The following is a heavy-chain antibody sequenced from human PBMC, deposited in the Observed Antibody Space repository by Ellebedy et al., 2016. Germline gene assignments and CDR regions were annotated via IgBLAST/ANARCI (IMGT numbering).Heavy chain of an antibody. D-gene: IGHD6-19*01. J-gene: IGHJ4*02. Sequence: ASVKVSCKASGYTFTSYAMNWVRQAPGQGLEWLGWINTNTGNPTYAQGFTGRFVFSLDTSVSTAYLQISSLKAEDTAVYYCARGPALHYSLAVAGDSYFDYWGQGTLVTVSS. CDR2: INTNTGNP. V-gene: IGHV7-4-1*02. CDR1: GYTFTSYA. CDR3: ARGPALHYSLAVAGDSYFDY.